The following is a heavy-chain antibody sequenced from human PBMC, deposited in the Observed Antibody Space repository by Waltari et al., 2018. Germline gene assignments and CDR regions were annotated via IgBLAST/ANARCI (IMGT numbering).Heavy chain of an antibody. V-gene: IGHV3-23*04. Sequence: EVQLVESGGGLVQPGGSLRLSCAAYGFTFSSYGMTWVRPAAGKGLEGDSVRSGRGGNKYYAEAVKGRFTNSRDNSKSTLSLQMNSGRADDTAVYYCARGAAYSRFDYWGHGTLVIVSS. J-gene: IGHJ4*01. D-gene: IGHD5-18*01. CDR3: ARGAAYSRFDY. CDR1: GFTFSSYG. CDR2: RSGRGGNK.